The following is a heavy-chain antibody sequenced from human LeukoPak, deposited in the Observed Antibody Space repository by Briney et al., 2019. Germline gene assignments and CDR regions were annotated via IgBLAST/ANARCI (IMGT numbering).Heavy chain of an antibody. CDR2: MNPNSGNT. V-gene: IGHV1-8*01. J-gene: IGHJ1*01. D-gene: IGHD3-22*01. CDR1: GYTSTSYD. CDR3: ATEHYDSSGYYYVGYFQH. Sequence: GASVKVSCKASGYTSTSYDINWVRQATGQGLEWMGWMNPNSGNTGYAQKFQGRVTMTRNTSISTAYMELSSLRSEDTAVYYCATEHYDSSGYYYVGYFQHWGQGTLVTVSS.